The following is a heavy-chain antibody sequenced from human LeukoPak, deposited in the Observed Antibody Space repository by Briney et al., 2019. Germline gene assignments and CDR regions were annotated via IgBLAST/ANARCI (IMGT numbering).Heavy chain of an antibody. CDR2: LTVSGGTT. J-gene: IGHJ4*02. CDR1: GFTFSSYA. CDR3: ARDHFTMVRGADAVFWD. D-gene: IGHD3-10*01. Sequence: PGGSLRLSCAASGFTFSSYAMTWVRQAPGKGLEWVSGLTVSGGTTYYADSVEGRFTISRDNAKNSLYLQMNSLRDEDTAVYYCARDHFTMVRGADAVFWDWGQGTLVTVSS. V-gene: IGHV3-23*01.